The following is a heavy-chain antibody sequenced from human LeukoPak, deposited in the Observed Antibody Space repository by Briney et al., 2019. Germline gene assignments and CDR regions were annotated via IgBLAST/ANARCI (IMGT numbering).Heavy chain of an antibody. V-gene: IGHV1-2*02. J-gene: IGHJ4*02. D-gene: IGHD6-13*01. Sequence: ASVKVSCKASGYTFTGYYMHWVRQAPGQGLEWMGWINPNSGGTNYAQKFQGRVTMTRNTSISTAYMELSSLRSEDTAVYYCARGPQLVQIYYFDYWGQGTLVTVSS. CDR2: INPNSGGT. CDR3: ARGPQLVQIYYFDY. CDR1: GYTFTGYY.